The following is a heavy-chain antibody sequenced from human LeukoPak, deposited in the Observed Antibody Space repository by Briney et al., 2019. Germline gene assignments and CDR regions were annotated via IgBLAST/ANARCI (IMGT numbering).Heavy chain of an antibody. D-gene: IGHD3-22*01. CDR2: INWNGGST. V-gene: IGHV3-20*04. CDR1: GFTFDDYG. J-gene: IGHJ4*02. Sequence: PGGSLRLSCAASGFTFDDYGMSWVRQAPGKGLEWVSGINWNGGSTGYADSVKGRFTISRDNAKNSLYLQMSSLRAEDTALYYCARETPFTYDSSGPAFDYWGQGTLVTVSS. CDR3: ARETPFTYDSSGPAFDY.